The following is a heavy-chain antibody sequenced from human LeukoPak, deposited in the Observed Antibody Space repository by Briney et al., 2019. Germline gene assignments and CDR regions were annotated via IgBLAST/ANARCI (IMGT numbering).Heavy chain of an antibody. Sequence: PGGSLGLSCAASGFTFSSYAMSWVRQAPGKGLEWVSVISGSGGNTYYADSVKGRFTISRDNAKNSLYLQMNSLRAEDTAVYYCARDKGIAVAGILGYWGQGTLVTVSS. CDR1: GFTFSSYA. CDR2: ISGSGGNT. J-gene: IGHJ4*02. D-gene: IGHD6-19*01. CDR3: ARDKGIAVAGILGY. V-gene: IGHV3-23*01.